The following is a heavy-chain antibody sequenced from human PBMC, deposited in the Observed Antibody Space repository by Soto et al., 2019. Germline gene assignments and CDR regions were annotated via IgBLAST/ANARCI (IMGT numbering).Heavy chain of an antibody. CDR3: ARVDSGLHHIWGRDSFDY. D-gene: IGHD3-16*01. CDR2: IYYTGST. CDR1: GGSINSGGYY. Sequence: PSETLSLTCTVSGGSINSGGYYWSWIRQRPGKGLEWIGYIYYTGSTSHNPSLKSRVTISVDTSKNQFSLRLTSVTAADTAVYYCARVDSGLHHIWGRDSFDYWGQGTLVTVYS. J-gene: IGHJ4*02. V-gene: IGHV4-31*03.